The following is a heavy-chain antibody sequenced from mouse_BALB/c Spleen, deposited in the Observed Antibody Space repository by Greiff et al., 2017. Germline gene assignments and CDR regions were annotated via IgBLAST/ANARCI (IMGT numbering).Heavy chain of an antibody. Sequence: QVQLQQSGPGLVQPSQSLSITCTVSGFSLTSYGVHWVRQSPGKGLEWLGVIWRGGSTDYNAAFISRLSISKDNSKSQVFFKMNSLQANDTAIYYCASTTVYAMDYWGQGTSVTVSS. CDR2: IWRGGST. CDR1: GFSLTSYG. J-gene: IGHJ4*01. CDR3: ASTTVYAMDY. V-gene: IGHV2-2*02. D-gene: IGHD1-1*01.